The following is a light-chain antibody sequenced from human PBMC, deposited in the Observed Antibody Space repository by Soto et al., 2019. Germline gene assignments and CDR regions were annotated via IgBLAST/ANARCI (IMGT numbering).Light chain of an antibody. CDR3: QHYNNWPPWT. CDR1: QSVSSN. Sequence: EIVMTQSPATLSVFPGERATLSCRASQSVSSNLAWYQQKPGQAPRLLIYRASTRATGIPARFIGSGSGTDFTLTISSLQSEDFAVYYCQHYNNWPPWTFGQGTKVEIK. CDR2: RAS. J-gene: IGKJ1*01. V-gene: IGKV3-15*01.